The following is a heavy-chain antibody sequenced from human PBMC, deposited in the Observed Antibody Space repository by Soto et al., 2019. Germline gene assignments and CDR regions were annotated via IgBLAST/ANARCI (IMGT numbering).Heavy chain of an antibody. CDR2: IWYDGSNK. CDR1: GFTFSSYG. V-gene: IGHV3-33*01. CDR3: ARTYGTGYYIDY. D-gene: IGHD3-9*01. Sequence: GGSLRLSCAASGFTFSSYGMHWVRQAPGKGLEWVAVIWYDGSNKYYADSVKGRFTISRDNSKNTLYLQMNSLRAEDTAVYYCARTYGTGYYIDYWGQGTLVTVSS. J-gene: IGHJ4*02.